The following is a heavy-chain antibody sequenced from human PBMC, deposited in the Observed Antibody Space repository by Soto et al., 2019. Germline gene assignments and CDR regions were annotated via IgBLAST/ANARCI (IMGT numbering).Heavy chain of an antibody. D-gene: IGHD5-18*01. J-gene: IGHJ6*02. CDR1: GYTFTSYG. CDR3: ARILWVQYSYGYAPYYYYGMDV. Sequence: GASVKVSCKASGYTFTSYGISWVRQAPGQGLEWMGWISAYNGNTNYAQKLQGRVTMTTDTSTSTAYMELRSLRSDDTAVYYCARILWVQYSYGYAPYYYYGMDVWGQGTTVTVSS. V-gene: IGHV1-18*01. CDR2: ISAYNGNT.